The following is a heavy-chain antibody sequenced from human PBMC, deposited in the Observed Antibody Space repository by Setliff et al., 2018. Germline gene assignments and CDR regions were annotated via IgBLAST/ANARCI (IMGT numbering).Heavy chain of an antibody. Sequence: ASVKVSCKASGFTFKTYSFSWIRQAPGQGLEWVGWISGYNSNTIYAQNFQGRVTMTTDASTNTAYMELKNLRSDDTAVYYCARSSGPRVVLAADFDYWGQGTLVTVSS. CDR2: ISGYNSNT. CDR3: ARSSGPRVVLAADFDY. J-gene: IGHJ4*02. V-gene: IGHV1-18*01. CDR1: GFTFKTYS. D-gene: IGHD5-12*01.